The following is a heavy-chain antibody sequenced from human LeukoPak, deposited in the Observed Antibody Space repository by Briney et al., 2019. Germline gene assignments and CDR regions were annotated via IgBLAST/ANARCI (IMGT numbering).Heavy chain of an antibody. D-gene: IGHD2-15*01. V-gene: IGHV3-48*04. Sequence: GGSLRLSCAASGFTFSSYAMHWVRQAPGKGLEWVSYISSSGSTIYYADSVKGRFTISRDNAKNSLYLQMNSLRAEDTAVYYCARTSSGGSCYLDYWGQGTLVTVSS. CDR3: ARTSSGGSCYLDY. J-gene: IGHJ4*02. CDR1: GFTFSSYA. CDR2: ISSSGSTI.